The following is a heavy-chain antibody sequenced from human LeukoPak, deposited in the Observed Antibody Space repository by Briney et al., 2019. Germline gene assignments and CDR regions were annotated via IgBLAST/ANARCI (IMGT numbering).Heavy chain of an antibody. J-gene: IGHJ6*03. CDR1: GVSLSSYN. V-gene: IGHV4-4*07. CDR2: IYISGST. CDR3: ARDLAIPGDYYYYMDV. Sequence: PSGTLSLTPAVSGVSLSSYNRSCIPQSPRKRLWRIWRIYISGSTNYNPYLKSRVTRSVDTSKNQFSLKLSSVTAADTAVYSCARDLAIPGDYYYYMDVWGKGTTVTVSS. D-gene: IGHD2-21*01.